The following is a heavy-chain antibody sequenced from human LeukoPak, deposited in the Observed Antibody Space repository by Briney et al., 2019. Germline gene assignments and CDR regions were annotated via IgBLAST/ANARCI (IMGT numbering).Heavy chain of an antibody. V-gene: IGHV4-39*07. J-gene: IGHJ3*02. CDR3: ARVSGLPGAFDI. CDR1: GDSITSSSYY. Sequence: SETLSLTCSVSGDSITSSSYYWGWIRQPPGKGLEWIGSIYYSGSTYYNPSLKSRVTISVDTSKNQFSLKLSSVTAADTAVYYCARVSGLPGAFDIWGQGTMVTVSS. CDR2: IYYSGST.